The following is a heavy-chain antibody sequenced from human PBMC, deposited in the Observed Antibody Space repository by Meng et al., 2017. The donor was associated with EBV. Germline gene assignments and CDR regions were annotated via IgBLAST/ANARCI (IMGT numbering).Heavy chain of an antibody. J-gene: IGHJ4*02. CDR3: AHIIAARPFDY. D-gene: IGHD6-6*01. CDR2: IYWDDDK. V-gene: IGHV2-5*02. CDR1: GFSLGTRGGC. Sequence: KPTQTRPLTVTFSGFSLGTRGGCVGWIRHPPGKALEWLALIYWDDDKRYSPSLKSRLTITEDTSKYQLVLTMTNMDPVDAATYYCAHIIAARPFDYWGQGTLVTVSS.